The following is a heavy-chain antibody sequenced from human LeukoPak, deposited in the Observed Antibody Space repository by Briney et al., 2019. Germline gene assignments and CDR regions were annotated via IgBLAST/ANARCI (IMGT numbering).Heavy chain of an antibody. J-gene: IGHJ5*02. CDR3: ARVRLLRYFDWLPRGNWFDP. CDR1: GGSISSYY. CDR2: IYTSGST. V-gene: IGHV4-4*07. Sequence: SETLSLTCTVSGGSISSYYWSWIRQPAGKGLEWIGRIYTSGSTNYNPSPKSRVTISVDTSKNQFSLKLSSVTAADTAVYYCARVRLLRYFDWLPRGNWFDPWGQGTLVTVSS. D-gene: IGHD3-9*01.